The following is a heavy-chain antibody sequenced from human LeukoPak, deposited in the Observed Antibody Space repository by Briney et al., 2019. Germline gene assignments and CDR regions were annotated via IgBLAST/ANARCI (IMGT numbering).Heavy chain of an antibody. CDR1: GASISSGGYY. CDR3: ARDCSSTTCPKLDY. J-gene: IGHJ4*02. CDR2: IYYSGSTS. V-gene: IGHV4-31*03. Sequence: PSQTLSLTCTVSGASISSGGYYWSCVRRHPGKGLERSGYIYYSGSTSYYNPSLKSRVTISVDTSKNQFSLRLSSATAADTAVYYCARDCSSTTCPKLDYWGQGTLVTVSS. D-gene: IGHD2-2*01.